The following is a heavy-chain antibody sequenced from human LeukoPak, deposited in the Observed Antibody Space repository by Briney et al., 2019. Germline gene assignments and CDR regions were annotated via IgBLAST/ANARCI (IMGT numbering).Heavy chain of an antibody. Sequence: SETLSLTCTVSGGSISSYYWSWIRLPPGKGLEWIGYIYYSGSTNYNPSLKSRVTISVDTSKNQFSLKLSSVTAADTAVYYCARQWWLGQIRYFDLWGRGTLVTVSS. CDR1: GGSISSYY. CDR2: IYYSGST. CDR3: ARQWWLGQIRYFDL. J-gene: IGHJ2*01. V-gene: IGHV4-59*08. D-gene: IGHD6-19*01.